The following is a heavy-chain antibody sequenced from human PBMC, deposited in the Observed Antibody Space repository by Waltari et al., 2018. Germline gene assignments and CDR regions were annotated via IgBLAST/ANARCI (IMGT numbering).Heavy chain of an antibody. CDR1: GGSITTTSNY. V-gene: IGHV4-39*07. CDR3: ATRGLVYCGGDCYEWVAFDI. J-gene: IGHJ3*02. D-gene: IGHD2-21*01. Sequence: QLQLQESGPGLVKPSETLSLICTVSGGSITTTSNYWGWIRQPPGKGLEWIASIYYSGSTYYNPSLKSRVTISVDTTKNQFSLNLTSVTAADTAVYYCATRGLVYCGGDCYEWVAFDIWGQGTMVTVSS. CDR2: IYYSGST.